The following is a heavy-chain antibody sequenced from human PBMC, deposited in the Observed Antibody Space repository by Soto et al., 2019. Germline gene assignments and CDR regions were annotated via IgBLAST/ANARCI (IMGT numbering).Heavy chain of an antibody. CDR1: GFTFSSYW. Sequence: EVQLVESGGGLVQPGGSLRLSCAASGFTFSSYWMHWVRQAPGKGLVWVSRINSDGSSTSYADSVKGRFTISRDNAKNTLYLQMNSLRADDTAVYYCARDGAPIQLWHPGFDYWGQGTLVTFSS. CDR3: ARDGAPIQLWHPGFDY. CDR2: INSDGSST. V-gene: IGHV3-74*01. D-gene: IGHD5-18*01. J-gene: IGHJ4*02.